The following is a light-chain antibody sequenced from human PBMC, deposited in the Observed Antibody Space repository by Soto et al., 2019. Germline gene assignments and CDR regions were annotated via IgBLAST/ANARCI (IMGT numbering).Light chain of an antibody. J-gene: IGKJ1*01. V-gene: IGKV3-15*01. CDR2: GAS. Sequence: EIVMTQSPATLSVSPGERATLSCRASQSVSSNLAWYQQKPGQAPRLLIYGASTRATGIPARFSGSGSGTEFTLTISSLQSEDFAVYYCQQDNNWPWTF. CDR3: QQDNNWPWT. CDR1: QSVSSN.